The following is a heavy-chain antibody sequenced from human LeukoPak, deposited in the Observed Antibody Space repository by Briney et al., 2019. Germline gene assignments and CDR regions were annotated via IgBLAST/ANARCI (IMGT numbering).Heavy chain of an antibody. CDR1: GGSISSGGYY. CDR2: IYYSGST. CDR3: ARGYCSSTSCYRGLYFDY. V-gene: IGHV4-31*03. Sequence: PSETLSLTCTVSGGSISSGGYYWSWIRQHPGKGLEWIGYIYYSGSTYYSPSLKSRVTISVDTSKNQFSLKLSSVTAADTAVYYCARGYCSSTSCYRGLYFDYWGQGTLVTVSS. J-gene: IGHJ4*02. D-gene: IGHD2-2*01.